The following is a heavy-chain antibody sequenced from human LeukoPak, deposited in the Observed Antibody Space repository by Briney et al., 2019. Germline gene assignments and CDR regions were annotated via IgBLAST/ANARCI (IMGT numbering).Heavy chain of an antibody. CDR3: AKTTAGYSSGRYPGWPVDY. D-gene: IGHD6-19*01. J-gene: IGHJ4*02. CDR1: GFPFSSYA. CDR2: IIGSGGST. V-gene: IGHV3-23*01. Sequence: GGSLSLSFAASGFPFSSYAMYWVRQAPGKGLEWVSGIIGSGGSTYYADSVKGRFTISRDNSKNTVYLQMNSLRAEDTAVYYCAKTTAGYSSGRYPGWPVDYWGQGTLVTVSS.